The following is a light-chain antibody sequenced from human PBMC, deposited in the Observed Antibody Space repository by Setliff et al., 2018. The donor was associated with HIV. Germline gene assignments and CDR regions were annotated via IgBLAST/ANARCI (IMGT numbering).Light chain of an antibody. CDR3: CSYTSSLTYV. Sequence: QSALTQPDSVSGSPGQSITLSCTGTSSDVGSYNFVSWYQQHPGRAPKLMIYDVTKRPSGVSDRFSGSKSGNTASLTISGLQTEDEADYYCCSYTSSLTYVFGTGTKVTVL. CDR2: DVT. J-gene: IGLJ1*01. CDR1: SSDVGSYNF. V-gene: IGLV2-14*03.